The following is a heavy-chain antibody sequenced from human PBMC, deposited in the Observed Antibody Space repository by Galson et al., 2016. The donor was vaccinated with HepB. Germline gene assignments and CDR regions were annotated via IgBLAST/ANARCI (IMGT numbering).Heavy chain of an antibody. J-gene: IGHJ6*02. CDR2: INLSGRV. V-gene: IGHV4-34*01. CDR3: ARHQKKPITLLGVVSEYYYCGLDV. CDR1: GGPFSGYS. D-gene: IGHD3-3*01. Sequence: ETLSLTCAVSGGPFSGYSSWLRQPPGKGLAWIGEINLSGRVNYNSSLKGRVSISVDTSENQFSLRLSPVTAADTAVYYGARHQKKPITLLGVVSEYYYCGLDVWGQGTTVTVSS.